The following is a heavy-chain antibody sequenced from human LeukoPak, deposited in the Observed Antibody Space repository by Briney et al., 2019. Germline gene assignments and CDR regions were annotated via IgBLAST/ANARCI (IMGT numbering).Heavy chain of an antibody. CDR3: AKDRGTVFLNYFDP. D-gene: IGHD1-7*01. V-gene: IGHV3-23*01. CDR1: GFTFKNYA. Sequence: GSLRLSCAGSGFTFKNYAMNWVRQAPGKGLEWVAVITGSGGTTYYADSVKGRFTISRDNSKNTLYLEMNSLRAEDTAVYCAKDRGTVFLNYFDPWGQGTPVTVSS. J-gene: IGHJ5*02. CDR2: ITGSGGTT.